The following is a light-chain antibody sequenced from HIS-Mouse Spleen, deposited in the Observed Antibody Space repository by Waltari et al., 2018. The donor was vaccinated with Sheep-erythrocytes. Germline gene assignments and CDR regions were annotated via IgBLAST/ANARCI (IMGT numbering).Light chain of an antibody. Sequence: QSALTPPPSAPGSPGQTVTLPCSGPHSYVGGYHFLLWYQPHPGKPPKLMIYEVSKRPSGVPDRFSGSKSGNTASLTVSGLQAEDEADYYCSSYAGSNNYVFGTGTKVTVL. CDR3: SSYAGSNNYV. V-gene: IGLV2-8*01. CDR1: HSYVGGYHF. J-gene: IGLJ1*01. CDR2: EVS.